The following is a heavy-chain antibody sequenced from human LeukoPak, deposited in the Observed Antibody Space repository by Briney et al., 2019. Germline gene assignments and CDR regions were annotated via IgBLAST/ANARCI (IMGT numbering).Heavy chain of an antibody. V-gene: IGHV1-2*06. CDR1: GYTFTGYY. J-gene: IGHJ4*02. CDR2: INPNRGGT. Sequence: ASVKVSCKASGYTFTGYYMHWVRQAPGQGLEWMGRINPNRGGTNYAQKFQGRVTMTRDTSISTAYMELSSLRSEDTAVYYCARVAYCGGDCYSPHFDYWGQGTLVTVSS. CDR3: ARVAYCGGDCYSPHFDY. D-gene: IGHD2-21*01.